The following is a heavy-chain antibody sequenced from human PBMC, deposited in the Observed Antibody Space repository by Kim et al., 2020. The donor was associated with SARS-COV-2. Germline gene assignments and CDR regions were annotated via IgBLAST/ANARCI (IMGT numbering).Heavy chain of an antibody. CDR2: INHSGRT. D-gene: IGHD6-13*01. V-gene: IGHV4-34*01. CDR3: PRGGMADRLAL. CDR1: GGSFSGYY. J-gene: IGHJ5*02. Sequence: SETLSLTCAVYGGSFSGYYGTWIRQTQGQGLEWIGEINHSGRTDYNPSLKSRVTFSVDTSKNQFSLKLNSVTPADPAVFYCPRGGMADRLALWGQGTRVT.